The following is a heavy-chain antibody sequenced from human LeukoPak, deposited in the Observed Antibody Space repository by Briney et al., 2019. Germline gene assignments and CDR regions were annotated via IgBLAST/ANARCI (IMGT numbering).Heavy chain of an antibody. J-gene: IGHJ6*03. V-gene: IGHV4-59*12. CDR3: ARDGRYCSSTSCYGLWDYYYYMDV. D-gene: IGHD2-2*01. CDR1: GDTIKDYR. Sequence: SETLSLTCRVSGDTIKDYRRSWVRQPPGKGLEDIGFVYYSASTNYNPSLHSRVTMSLDTSKNQFSLKLSSVTAADTAVYYCARDGRYCSSTSCYGLWDYYYYMDVWGKGTTVTVSS. CDR2: VYYSAST.